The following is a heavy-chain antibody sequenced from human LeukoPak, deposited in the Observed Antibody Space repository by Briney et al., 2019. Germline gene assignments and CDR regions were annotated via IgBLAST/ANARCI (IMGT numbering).Heavy chain of an antibody. CDR2: INPNSGGT. V-gene: IGHV1-2*02. Sequence: ASVKVSCKASGYTFTGYYMHWVRQAPGQGLEWMGWINPNSGGTNYAQKFQGRVTMTRDTSISTAYMELSRLRSDDTAVYYSARDPRNDYGDYFFDYWGQGTLVTVSS. CDR1: GYTFTGYY. J-gene: IGHJ4*02. CDR3: ARDPRNDYGDYFFDY. D-gene: IGHD4-17*01.